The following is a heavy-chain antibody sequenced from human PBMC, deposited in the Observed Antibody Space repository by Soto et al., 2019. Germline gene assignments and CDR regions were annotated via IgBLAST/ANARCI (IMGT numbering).Heavy chain of an antibody. Sequence: EVQLVESGGGLVQPGGSLKLSCAASGFSLSGYWMHWVRQAPGKGLVWVSRINSDGSRTDYADSVKGRFTISRDNAKNTLYLQMHSLRAEDTAVYYCTRAFLPGNYWGQGTLVNVSS. CDR1: GFSLSGYW. V-gene: IGHV3-74*01. D-gene: IGHD2-21*01. CDR3: TRAFLPGNY. J-gene: IGHJ4*02. CDR2: INSDGSRT.